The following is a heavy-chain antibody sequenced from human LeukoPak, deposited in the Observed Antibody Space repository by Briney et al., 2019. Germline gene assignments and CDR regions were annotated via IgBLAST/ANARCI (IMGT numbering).Heavy chain of an antibody. V-gene: IGHV3-30-3*01. D-gene: IGHD2-15*01. Sequence: GGSLRPSCAASGFTFSTYAIHWVRQAPGKGLEWVAFISYDGSNKYYADSVKGRFTISRDNSKNTLYLQMSSLRAEDTAVYYCARHLGGSSDCWGQGTLVTVSS. CDR1: GFTFSTYA. J-gene: IGHJ4*02. CDR3: ARHLGGSSDC. CDR2: ISYDGSNK.